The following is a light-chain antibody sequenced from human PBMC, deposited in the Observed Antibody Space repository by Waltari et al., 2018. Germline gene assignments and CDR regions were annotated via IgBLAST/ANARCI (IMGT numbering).Light chain of an antibody. V-gene: IGKV3-20*01. CDR3: QHYVRLPVT. Sequence: EIVLTQSPGHLSLSPGERATLSCRASQSFSRALAWYQQKPGQAPRLLIYDASTRAIGIPDRFSGGGSGTDVSLTISRLEPEDFAVYYCQHYVRLPVTFGQGTTVEIK. CDR2: DAS. CDR1: QSFSRA. J-gene: IGKJ1*01.